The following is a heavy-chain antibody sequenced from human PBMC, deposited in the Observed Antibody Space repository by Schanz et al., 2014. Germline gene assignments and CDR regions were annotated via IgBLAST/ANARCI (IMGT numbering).Heavy chain of an antibody. J-gene: IGHJ4*02. CDR2: ISYDGNNE. D-gene: IGHD2-8*02. CDR3: AKDTGYCHGGACYCFEY. V-gene: IGHV3-30*18. CDR1: GFTFSIYG. Sequence: VQLLESGGGLVQPGGSLRLSCAASGFTFSIYGMSWVRQAPGKGLEWVAVISYDGNNEDYADSVKGRFSISRDNSQNTLYLQIDSLRPEDTAVYFCAKDTGYCHGGACYCFEYWGLGILVTVSS.